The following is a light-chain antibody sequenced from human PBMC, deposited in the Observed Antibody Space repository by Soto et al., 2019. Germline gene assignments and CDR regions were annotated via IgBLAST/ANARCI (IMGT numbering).Light chain of an antibody. Sequence: EIVMTQSPATLSVSPGERATLSCRASQSVSSNLAWYQQKPGQAPRLLIYGASTRATGIPARFSGSGSGTEFTLTISSLQSEGFAVSYCQQYNNWPSFGQGTKVEIK. CDR1: QSVSSN. J-gene: IGKJ1*01. CDR2: GAS. CDR3: QQYNNWPS. V-gene: IGKV3-15*01.